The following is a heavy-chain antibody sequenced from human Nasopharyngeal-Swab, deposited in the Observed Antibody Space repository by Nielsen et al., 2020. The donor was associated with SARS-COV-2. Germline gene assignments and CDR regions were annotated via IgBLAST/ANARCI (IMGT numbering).Heavy chain of an antibody. V-gene: IGHV3-53*01. D-gene: IGHD6-19*01. CDR3: ARDQGDSSGWYWESGLWWYFDL. CDR2: IYSGGST. Sequence: GGSLRLSCAASGFTVSSKYMSWVRQAPGKGLEWVSVIYSGGSTYYADSVKGRFTISRDNSKNMLYLQMNSLRAEDTAVYYCARDQGDSSGWYWESGLWWYFDLWGRGTLVTVSS. J-gene: IGHJ2*01. CDR1: GFTVSSKY.